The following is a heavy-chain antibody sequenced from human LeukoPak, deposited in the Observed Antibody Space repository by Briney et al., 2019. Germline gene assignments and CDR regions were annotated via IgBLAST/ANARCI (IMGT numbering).Heavy chain of an antibody. V-gene: IGHV3-53*01. CDR1: GFTVSSNY. Sequence: PGGSLRLSCAASGFTVSSNYMSWVRQAPGKGLEWVSLIYSGGSTYYADSVKGRFTISRDNAKNSLYLQMNSLRAEDTAVYYCARIYYDSSGYYYYFDLWGRGTLVTVSS. D-gene: IGHD3-22*01. CDR3: ARIYYDSSGYYYYFDL. CDR2: IYSGGST. J-gene: IGHJ2*01.